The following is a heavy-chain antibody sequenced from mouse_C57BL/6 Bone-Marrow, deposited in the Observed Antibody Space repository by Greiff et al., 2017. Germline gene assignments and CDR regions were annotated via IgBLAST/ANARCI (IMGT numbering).Heavy chain of an antibody. CDR1: GYSFTGYF. D-gene: IGHD2-3*01. Sequence: EVKLVESGPELVKPGDSVKISCKASGYSFTGYFMNWVMQSHGKSLEWIGRINPYNGDTFYNQKFKGKATLTVDKSSSTAHMELRSLTSEDSAVYYCARWDGYYYGYWGQGTTLTVSS. CDR2: INPYNGDT. V-gene: IGHV1-20*01. J-gene: IGHJ2*01. CDR3: ARWDGYYYGY.